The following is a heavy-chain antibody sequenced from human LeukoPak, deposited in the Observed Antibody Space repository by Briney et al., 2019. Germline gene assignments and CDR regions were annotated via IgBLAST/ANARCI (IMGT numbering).Heavy chain of an antibody. J-gene: IGHJ4*02. CDR2: ISSSSTI. CDR3: ARWLQFYY. Sequence: GGSLRLSCAASGFTFSNYGMHWVRQAPGKGLEWVSYISSSSTIYYADSVKGRFTISRDNAKNSLYLQMNSLRAEDTAVYYCARWLQFYYWGQGTLVTVSS. V-gene: IGHV3-48*01. D-gene: IGHD5-24*01. CDR1: GFTFSNYG.